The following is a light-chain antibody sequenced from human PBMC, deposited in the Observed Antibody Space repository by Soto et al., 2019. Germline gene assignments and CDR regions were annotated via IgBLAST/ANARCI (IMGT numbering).Light chain of an antibody. CDR2: RNN. J-gene: IGLJ2*01. Sequence: QSVLTQPPSASGTPGQRVTISCSGSSSNIGSNYVYWHQQLPGTAPKLLIYRNNQRPSGVPDRFSGSKSGTSASLAISGLRSEDEADYYCAAWDDSVVFGGGTKLTVL. V-gene: IGLV1-47*01. CDR3: AAWDDSVV. CDR1: SSNIGSNY.